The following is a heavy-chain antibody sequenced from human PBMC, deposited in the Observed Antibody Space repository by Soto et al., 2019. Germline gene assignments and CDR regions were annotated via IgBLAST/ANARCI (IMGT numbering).Heavy chain of an antibody. CDR1: GFTFSGYS. CDR2: IGVNVGHI. CDR3: AKWQQLK. Sequence: GGSLRLSCAASGFTFSGYSMTWVRQAPGKGLEWVASIGVNVGHIFYADSVRGRVTISRDDSRKTLFLQMNSLKVEDTAVYYCAKWQQLKWGQGTLVTVSS. D-gene: IGHD6-13*01. J-gene: IGHJ4*02. V-gene: IGHV3-21*01.